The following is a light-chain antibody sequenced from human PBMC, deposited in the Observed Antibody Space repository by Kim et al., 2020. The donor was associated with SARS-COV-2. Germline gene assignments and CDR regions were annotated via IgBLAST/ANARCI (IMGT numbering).Light chain of an antibody. CDR3: QQYNSYPLT. Sequence: GDRVTITCRASQSISSWLAWYQQKPGKAPKLLIYDASRLESGVPSRFSGSGSGTEFTLTISSLQPDDFATYYCQQYNSYPLTFGGGTKVDIK. J-gene: IGKJ4*01. CDR1: QSISSW. CDR2: DAS. V-gene: IGKV1-5*01.